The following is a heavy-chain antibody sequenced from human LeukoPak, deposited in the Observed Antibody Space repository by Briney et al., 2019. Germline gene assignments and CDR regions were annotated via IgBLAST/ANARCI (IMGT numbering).Heavy chain of an antibody. CDR2: IKKDGSEK. D-gene: IGHD3-10*01. CDR3: TSIGGSGSYYNGRY. CDR1: GFTFSSFC. Sequence: PGGSLRLSCAASGFTFSSFCMSWVRQAPGQGREFVANIKKDGSEKYYVDSVKGRVTISRDNAKQSLYLQMNSLRAEDTAVYYCTSIGGSGSYYNGRYWGQGTLVTVSS. V-gene: IGHV3-7*01. J-gene: IGHJ4*02.